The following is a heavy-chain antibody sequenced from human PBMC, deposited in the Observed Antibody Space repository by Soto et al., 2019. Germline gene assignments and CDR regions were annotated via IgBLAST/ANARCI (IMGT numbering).Heavy chain of an antibody. V-gene: IGHV3-9*01. CDR1: GFTFDDYA. D-gene: IGHD2-2*01. CDR2: ISWNSGSI. J-gene: IGHJ6*04. CDR3: AKGGYCSSTSCYAAVAVDV. Sequence: HPGGSLRLSCAASGFTFDDYARHWVRQAPGKGLEWVSGISWNSGSIGYADSVKGRFTISRDNAKNSLYLQMNSLRAEDTALYYCAKGGYCSSTSCYAAVAVDVWGKGTTVTVSS.